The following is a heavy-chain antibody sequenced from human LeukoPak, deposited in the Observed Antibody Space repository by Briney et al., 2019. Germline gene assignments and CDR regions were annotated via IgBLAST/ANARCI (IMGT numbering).Heavy chain of an antibody. CDR1: GFTFSSYT. V-gene: IGHV3-23*01. J-gene: IGHJ4*02. D-gene: IGHD2-15*01. Sequence: TGGSLRLSCAASGFTFSSYTMSWVRQAPGKGLEWVSGVSGSGGSTHYADSVKGRFTISRDNSKNTLYLQMNSLRAEDTAVYYCAKENYCSGGSCPFDYWGQGTLVTVSS. CDR2: VSGSGGST. CDR3: AKENYCSGGSCPFDY.